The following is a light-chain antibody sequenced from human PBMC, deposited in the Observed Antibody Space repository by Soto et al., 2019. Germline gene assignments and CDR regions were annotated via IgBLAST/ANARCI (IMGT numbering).Light chain of an antibody. CDR2: GAS. CDR3: QQYNNWPPIT. J-gene: IGKJ5*01. Sequence: EIVMTQSPATLPVSPGERATLSCRASQSVSSNLAWYQQKPGQAPRLLIYGASTRATGIPARFSGSGSGTEFTVTISSLQSEDCAVYYCQQYNNWPPITFGQGTRLEIK. CDR1: QSVSSN. V-gene: IGKV3-15*01.